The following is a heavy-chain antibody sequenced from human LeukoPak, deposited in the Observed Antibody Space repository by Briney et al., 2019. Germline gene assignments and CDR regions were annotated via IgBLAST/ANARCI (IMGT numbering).Heavy chain of an antibody. CDR2: TYTGGNS. CDR1: GFTVSSIH. J-gene: IGHJ3*02. D-gene: IGHD3-22*01. CDR3: ARGGRGSAAVVAPRSFDI. V-gene: IGHV3-53*01. Sequence: GGSLRLSCAASGFTVSSIHMVWVRQAPGKGLEWVSVTYTGGNSYYADSVKGRFIISRDISKNTLYLQMSSLRAEDSALYYCARGGRGSAAVVAPRSFDIWGQGTMVTVSS.